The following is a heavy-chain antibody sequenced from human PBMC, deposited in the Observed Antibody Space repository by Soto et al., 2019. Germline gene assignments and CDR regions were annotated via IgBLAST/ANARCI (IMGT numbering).Heavy chain of an antibody. CDR2: IYYSGST. D-gene: IGHD5-18*01. J-gene: IGHJ5*02. CDR1: GGSISSGGYY. Sequence: SETLSLTCTVSGGSISSGGYYWSWIRQHPGKGLEWIGYIYYSGSTYYNPSLKSRVTISVDTSKNQFSLKLSSVTAADTAVYYCARGDKARPTSGDWFDPWGQGTLVTVSS. CDR3: ARGDKARPTSGDWFDP. V-gene: IGHV4-31*03.